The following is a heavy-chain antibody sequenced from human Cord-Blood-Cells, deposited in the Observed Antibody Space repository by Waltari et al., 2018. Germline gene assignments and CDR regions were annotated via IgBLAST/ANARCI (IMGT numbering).Heavy chain of an antibody. J-gene: IGHJ4*02. D-gene: IGHD5-12*01. CDR1: GSTFSSYA. CDR2: IITIFGTA. CDR3: ARGGGGYDYYFDY. Sequence: QVQLVQSGAAVQKPGYSVRVSCKAPGSTFSSYAISWVRPDPGQGLEWMGGIITIFGTANYAQNFQGRVTITADESASTAYMELSRLRSEDTAVYYCARGGGGYDYYFDYWGQGTLVTVSS. V-gene: IGHV1-69*01.